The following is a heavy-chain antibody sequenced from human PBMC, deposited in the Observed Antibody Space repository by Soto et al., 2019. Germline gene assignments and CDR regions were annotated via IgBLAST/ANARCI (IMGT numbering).Heavy chain of an antibody. CDR1: GFTSSSYA. CDR2: ISGSGGST. D-gene: IGHD5-12*01. V-gene: IGHV3-23*01. Sequence: GGSLRLTCAASGFTSSSYAMSWVRQAPGKGLEWVSAISGSGGSTYYADSVKGRFTISRDNSKNTLYLQMNSLRAEDTAVYYCAKGAQYSGYGYFDYWGQGTLVTVSS. J-gene: IGHJ4*02. CDR3: AKGAQYSGYGYFDY.